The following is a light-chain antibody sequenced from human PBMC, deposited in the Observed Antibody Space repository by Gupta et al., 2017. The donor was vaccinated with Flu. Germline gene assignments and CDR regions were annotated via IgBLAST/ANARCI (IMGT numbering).Light chain of an antibody. Sequence: DIQVTQSPASLSASVGDRITITCRTSQSVDYYLNWYQHKPGEVPKRLIFAASMLQRGVPSRFSGDGRGTDFTLTISGLQPEDFATYYCQQGYNMPWAFGQGTKVDIK. CDR3: QQGYNMPWA. J-gene: IGKJ1*01. CDR2: AAS. CDR1: QSVDYY. V-gene: IGKV1-39*01.